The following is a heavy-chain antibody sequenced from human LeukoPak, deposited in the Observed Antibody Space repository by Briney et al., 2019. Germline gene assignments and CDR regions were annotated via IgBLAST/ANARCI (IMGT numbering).Heavy chain of an antibody. D-gene: IGHD5-24*01. CDR3: ARWRWAQSEFEY. CDR2: IKQDGSFK. J-gene: IGHJ4*02. V-gene: IGHV3-7*01. CDR1: GFTFGSYW. Sequence: PGGSLRLSCGASGFTFGSYWMAWVRRAPGKGLGGVANIKQDGSFKEYAGSVKGRFTISRDNAKNSVYLQMNSLTTEDTAVYYCARWRWAQSEFEYWGQGTLVTVSS.